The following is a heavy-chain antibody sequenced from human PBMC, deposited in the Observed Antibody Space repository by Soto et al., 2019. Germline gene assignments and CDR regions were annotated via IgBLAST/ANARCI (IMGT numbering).Heavy chain of an antibody. J-gene: IGHJ5*02. V-gene: IGHV4-39*01. CDR2: IFYSGGT. Sequence: QLLLQESGPGLVKPSETLSLTCTVSGGSILDSTYYWAWIRQSPGKGLEWIGTIFYSGGTFYTPSLKSRLTMSLDTSNNQCSLKLSSVTAADTAVYYCARQASGYYYGWFDPWGQGTLVTVSS. CDR3: ARQASGYYYGWFDP. D-gene: IGHD3-22*01. CDR1: GGSILDSTYY.